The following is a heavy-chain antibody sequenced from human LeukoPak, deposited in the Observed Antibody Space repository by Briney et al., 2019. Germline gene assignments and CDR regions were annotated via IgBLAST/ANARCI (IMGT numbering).Heavy chain of an antibody. V-gene: IGHV3-9*01. CDR2: ISWNSGSI. J-gene: IGHJ4*02. Sequence: QPGRSLRLSCAASGFTFDDYAMHWVRQAPGKGLEWVSSISWNSGSIGYADSVKGRFTISRDNAKNSLYLQMNSLRAEDTALYYCAKDRAAAGLDYWGQGTLVTVSS. CDR3: AKDRAAAGLDY. CDR1: GFTFDDYA. D-gene: IGHD6-13*01.